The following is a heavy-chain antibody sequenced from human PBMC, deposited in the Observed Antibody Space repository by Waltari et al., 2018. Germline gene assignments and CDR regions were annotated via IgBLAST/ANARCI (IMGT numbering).Heavy chain of an antibody. J-gene: IGHJ4*02. CDR1: GFSFGASW. CDR3: ARKGGTGYPYGPFYYDH. Sequence: EVHLVESGGGLVQPGGSLSLSCAASGFSFGASWRTWVRQVPGRGLEWVSRINVDGGYISYADSVRGRFTISRDNAESTVYLHLNNLRVDDTAVYFCARKGGTGYPYGPFYYDHWGQGTLVNVSS. V-gene: IGHV3-74*01. D-gene: IGHD3-9*01. CDR2: INVDGGYI.